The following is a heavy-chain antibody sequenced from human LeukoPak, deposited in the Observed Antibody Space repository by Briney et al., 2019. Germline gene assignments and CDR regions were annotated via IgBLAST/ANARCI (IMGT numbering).Heavy chain of an antibody. Sequence: GGSLRLSCAASGFTFSSYVMSWVRQAPGKGLEWVSAISGSGGSTYYADSVKGRFTISRDNSKNTLYLQMNSLRAEDTAVYYCAKAFDVVVVAAANNWFDPWGQGTLVTVSS. CDR2: ISGSGGST. J-gene: IGHJ5*02. CDR3: AKAFDVVVVAAANNWFDP. V-gene: IGHV3-23*01. CDR1: GFTFSSYV. D-gene: IGHD2-15*01.